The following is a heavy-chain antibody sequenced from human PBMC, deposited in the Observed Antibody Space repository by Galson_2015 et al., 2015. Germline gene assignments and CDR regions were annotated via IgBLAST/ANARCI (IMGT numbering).Heavy chain of an antibody. CDR3: ASDDFGSNYAACY. CDR2: ISSSSSYI. J-gene: IGHJ4*02. D-gene: IGHD3-3*01. Sequence: SLRLSCAASGFTFSSYSMNWVRQAPEKGLEWVSSISSSSSYIYYADSVKGRFTISRDNAKNSLYLQMNSLRAEDTAVYYCASDDFGSNYAACYWGQGTLVTVSS. CDR1: GFTFSSYS. V-gene: IGHV3-21*01.